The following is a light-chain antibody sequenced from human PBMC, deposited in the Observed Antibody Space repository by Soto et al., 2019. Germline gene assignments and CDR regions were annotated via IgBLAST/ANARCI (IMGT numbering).Light chain of an antibody. CDR3: QQYGTSPGT. J-gene: IGKJ1*01. CDR1: QSVTSTY. CDR2: GAS. V-gene: IGKV3-20*01. Sequence: IVMTQSPATLSVSPWERASLSCRASQSVTSTYLAWYQQKPGQAPTLLIFGASSRATGIPDRFSGSGSGTDFTLTISGLQPEDFAVYYCQQYGTSPGTFGQGTKVDIK.